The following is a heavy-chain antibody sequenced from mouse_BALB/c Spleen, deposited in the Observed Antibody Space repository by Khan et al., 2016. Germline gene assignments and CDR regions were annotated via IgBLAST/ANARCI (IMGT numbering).Heavy chain of an antibody. CDR3: MRYVGSCWYFAV. CDR1: GFTFSGFW. J-gene: IGHJ1*01. D-gene: IGHD2-2*01. Sequence: EVQLLETGGGLVQPGGSRGLSCEGSGFTFSGFWMSWVRQTPGKTLEWIGDINSDGSAINYAPSIKDRFTIFRDNDKSTLYLQMSNVRSEYTVTYFCMRYVGSCWYFAVWSAGTAGTISS. V-gene: IGHV11-2*02. CDR2: INSDGSAI.